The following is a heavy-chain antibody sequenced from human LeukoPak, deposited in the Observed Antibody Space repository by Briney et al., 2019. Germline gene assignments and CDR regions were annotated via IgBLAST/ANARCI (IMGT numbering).Heavy chain of an antibody. CDR2: FDPGDGKT. D-gene: IGHD3-10*01. J-gene: IGHJ3*02. CDR3: ATDGAGSSGSYYKSAFDI. Sequence: ASVKVSCKVSGYTLTELSMHWVRQAPGKGLEWMGGFDPGDGKTIYAQKFQGRVTMTEDTSTDTAYMELSSLRSEDTAVYYCATDGAGSSGSYYKSAFDIWGQGTMVTVSS. V-gene: IGHV1-24*01. CDR1: GYTLTELS.